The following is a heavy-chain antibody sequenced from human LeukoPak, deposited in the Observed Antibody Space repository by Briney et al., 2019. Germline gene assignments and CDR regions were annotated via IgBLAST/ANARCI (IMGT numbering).Heavy chain of an antibody. Sequence: PSETLSLTCAVYGGSFSGYYWSWIRQPPGKWLEWIGSIYYSGSTYYNPSLKSRVTISVDTSKNQFSLKLSSVTAADTAVYYCARTEESGYSYGYFGYYYYMDVWGKGTTVTVSS. CDR1: GGSFSGYY. V-gene: IGHV4-34*01. D-gene: IGHD5-18*01. CDR2: IYYSGST. CDR3: ARTEESGYSYGYFGYYYYMDV. J-gene: IGHJ6*03.